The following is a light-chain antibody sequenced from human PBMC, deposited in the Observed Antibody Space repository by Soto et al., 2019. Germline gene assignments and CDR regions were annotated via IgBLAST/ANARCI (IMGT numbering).Light chain of an antibody. CDR2: WAS. Sequence: DIVMTQSPDSLTVSLGERATINCKSSQSVLYRSNNQNHLAWYQQKPGQPPKLLINWASTRESGVPDRFSGSGSGTDFTLTISSLQAEDVAVYYCQQYYSTPPTFGQGTKVQIK. J-gene: IGKJ1*01. V-gene: IGKV4-1*01. CDR1: QSVLYRSNNQNH. CDR3: QQYYSTPPT.